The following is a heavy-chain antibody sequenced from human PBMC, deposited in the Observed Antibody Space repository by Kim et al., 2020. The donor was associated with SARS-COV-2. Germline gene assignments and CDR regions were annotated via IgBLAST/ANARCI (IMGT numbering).Heavy chain of an antibody. CDR2: IYWDDDK. J-gene: IGHJ4*02. D-gene: IGHD2-2*01. CDR1: GFSLSTSGVG. CDR3: AHNIVVVPAARRRRDVPYYFDY. Sequence: SGPTLVNPTQTLTLTCTFSGFSLSTSGVGVGWIRQPPGKALEWLALIYWDDDKRYSPSLKSRLTITKDTSKNQVVLTMTNMDPVDTATYYCAHNIVVVPAARRRRDVPYYFDYWGQGTLVTVSS. V-gene: IGHV2-5*02.